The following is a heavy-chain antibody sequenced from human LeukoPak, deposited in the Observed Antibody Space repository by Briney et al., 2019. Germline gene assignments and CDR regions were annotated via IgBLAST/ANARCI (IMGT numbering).Heavy chain of an antibody. CDR1: GFTFRSYA. D-gene: IGHD5-24*01. CDR3: ARSESGDGYNLFDY. J-gene: IGHJ4*02. Sequence: GSLRLSCAASGFTFRSYAMSWIRQPPGKGLEWIGEINHSGSTNYNPSLKSRVTISVDTSKNQFSLKLSSVTAADTAVYYCARSESGDGYNLFDYWGQGTLVTVSS. V-gene: IGHV4-34*01. CDR2: INHSGST.